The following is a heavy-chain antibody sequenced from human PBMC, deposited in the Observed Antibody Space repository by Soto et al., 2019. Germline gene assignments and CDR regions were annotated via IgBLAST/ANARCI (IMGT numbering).Heavy chain of an antibody. CDR3: ATSFGSGYRAFDY. J-gene: IGHJ4*02. V-gene: IGHV1-69*02. Sequence: EASVKVSCKASGDTFNFYTINWVRQAPGLGLEWMGRFNPILSMSNSALRFQGRVTPTADKSTSTAYMVLSSLRSDDTAVYYCATSFGSGYRAFDYWGQGVLVTVSS. CDR2: FNPILSMS. CDR1: GDTFNFYT. D-gene: IGHD3-10*01.